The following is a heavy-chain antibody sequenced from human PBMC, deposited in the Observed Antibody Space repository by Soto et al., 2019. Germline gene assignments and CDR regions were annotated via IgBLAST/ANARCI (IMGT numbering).Heavy chain of an antibody. CDR3: ARVRGVVVAATRYFDY. V-gene: IGHV3-33*01. CDR2: IWYDGSNK. J-gene: IGHJ4*02. Sequence: QVQLVESGGGVVQPGRSLRLSCAASGFTFSSYGMHWVRQAPGKGLEWVAVIWYDGSNKYYADSVKGRFTISRDNSKNSLYVEMNSMRAEDTAVYYCARVRGVVVAATRYFDYRGQGTLVTVSS. CDR1: GFTFSSYG. D-gene: IGHD2-15*01.